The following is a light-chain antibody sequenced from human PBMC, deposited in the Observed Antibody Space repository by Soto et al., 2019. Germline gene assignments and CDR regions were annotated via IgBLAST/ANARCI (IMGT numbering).Light chain of an antibody. J-gene: IGKJ5*01. CDR1: QSLVHNDGNTY. V-gene: IGKV2-24*01. CDR3: MQTIQLPIT. Sequence: DIVLTQTPLSSPVTLGQPASISCRSSQSLVHNDGNTYLNWLHXRQGQPPRLXIYRISNRFSGVPDRFSGSGAGTDLTMKISRVEAEDVGVYYCMQTIQLPITFGQGTRLEIK. CDR2: RIS.